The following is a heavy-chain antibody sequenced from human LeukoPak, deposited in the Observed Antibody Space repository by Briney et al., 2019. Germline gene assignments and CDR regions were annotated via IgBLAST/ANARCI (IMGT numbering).Heavy chain of an antibody. Sequence: PSQTLSLTCTVSGGSISSGSYYWSWIRQPAGKGLEWIGRIYTSGSTNYNPSLKSRVTISVDTPKNQLSLKLSSVTAADTAVYYCARDLSWRYCSSTSCYGAYAFDIWGQGTMVTVSS. CDR1: GGSISSGSYY. J-gene: IGHJ3*02. V-gene: IGHV4-61*02. CDR2: IYTSGST. CDR3: ARDLSWRYCSSTSCYGAYAFDI. D-gene: IGHD2-2*01.